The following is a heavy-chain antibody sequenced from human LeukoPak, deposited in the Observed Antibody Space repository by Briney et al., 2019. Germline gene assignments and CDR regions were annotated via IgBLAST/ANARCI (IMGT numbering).Heavy chain of an antibody. CDR1: GYTFTSYG. Sequence: ASVKVSCKASGYTFTSYGFTWVRQAPGQGLEWMGWISAYIGNTKYAQRLQGRVTLTTDTSTSTAYMELRSLRSDDTAVYYCARVSLLAKEQSGSCVLGPLDYWGQGTLVTVSS. CDR2: ISAYIGNT. V-gene: IGHV1-18*01. CDR3: ARVSLLAKEQSGSCVLGPLDY. D-gene: IGHD1-26*01. J-gene: IGHJ4*02.